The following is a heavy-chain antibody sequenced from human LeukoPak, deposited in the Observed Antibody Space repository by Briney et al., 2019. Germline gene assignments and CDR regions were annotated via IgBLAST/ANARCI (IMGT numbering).Heavy chain of an antibody. CDR3: AKDRAAASERVDY. CDR2: LSGSGGST. D-gene: IGHD6-13*01. J-gene: IGHJ4*02. CDR1: GFTFSSYA. Sequence: GGSLRLSCAASGFTFSSYAMRWLPQAPGKGLEWVSALSGSGGSTYYADSVKGRFTISRDNSKNTLYLQMNSLRAKDTAVYYCAKDRAAASERVDYWGQGTLVTVSS. V-gene: IGHV3-23*01.